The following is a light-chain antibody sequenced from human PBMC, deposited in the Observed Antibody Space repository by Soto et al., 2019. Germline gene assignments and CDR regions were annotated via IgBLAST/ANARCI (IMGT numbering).Light chain of an antibody. CDR3: CSYAGSSWI. Sequence: QAVVTQPRSVSGSPGQSVTISCTGTNSDVGHYNYVSWYQQHPGKAPKLIIFDVDKRPSGVPDRFSSSKSGNTASLTISGLQAEDEADYYCCSYAGSSWIFGGGTKLTVL. CDR1: NSDVGHYNY. J-gene: IGLJ2*01. CDR2: DVD. V-gene: IGLV2-11*01.